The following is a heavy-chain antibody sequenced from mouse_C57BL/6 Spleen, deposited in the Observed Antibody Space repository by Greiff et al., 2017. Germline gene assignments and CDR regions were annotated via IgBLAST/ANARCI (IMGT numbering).Heavy chain of an antibody. CDR3: ARDYYGSSYEYFDD. CDR1: GFTFSSYA. CDR2: ISDGGSYT. V-gene: IGHV5-4*01. D-gene: IGHD1-1*01. J-gene: IGHJ2*01. Sequence: EVHLVESGGGLVKPGGSLKLSCAASGFTFSSYAMSWVRQTPEKRLEWVATISDGGSYTYYPDNVKGRFTISRDNAKNNLYLQMSHLKSEDTAMYYCARDYYGSSYEYFDDWGQGTTLTVSS.